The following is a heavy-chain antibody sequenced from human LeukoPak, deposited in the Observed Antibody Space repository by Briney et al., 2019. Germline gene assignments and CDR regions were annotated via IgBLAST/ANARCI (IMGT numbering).Heavy chain of an antibody. Sequence: GGSLRLSCAASGFTFSSYSMNWVRQAPGKGLEWVSSISSSSSYIYYADSVKGRLTISRDNAKNSLYLQMNSLRAEDTAVYYCARATTDYYYYMDVWGKGTTVTVSS. V-gene: IGHV3-21*01. CDR3: ARATTDYYYYMDV. CDR1: GFTFSSYS. J-gene: IGHJ6*03. CDR2: ISSSSSYI. D-gene: IGHD4-17*01.